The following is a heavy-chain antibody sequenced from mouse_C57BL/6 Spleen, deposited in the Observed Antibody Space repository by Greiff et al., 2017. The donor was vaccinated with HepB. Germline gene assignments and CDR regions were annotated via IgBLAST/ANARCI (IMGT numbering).Heavy chain of an antibody. V-gene: IGHV5-6*02. CDR3: ARQEGYFDV. CDR2: ISSGGSYT. Sequence: VMLVESGGDLVKPGGSLKLSCAASGFTFSSYGMSWVRQTPDKRLEWVATISSGGSYTYYPDSVKGRFTISRDNAKNTLYLQMSSLKSEDTAMYYCARQEGYFDVWGTGTTVTVSS. J-gene: IGHJ1*03. CDR1: GFTFSSYG.